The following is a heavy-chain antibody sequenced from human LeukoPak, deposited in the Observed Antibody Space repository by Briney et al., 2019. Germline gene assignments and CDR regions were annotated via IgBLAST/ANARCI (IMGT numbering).Heavy chain of an antibody. V-gene: IGHV1-2*04. J-gene: IGHJ3*02. CDR2: INPNSGGT. CDR1: GYTFTGYY. CDR3: AGPTSSTSCYQRRCAFDI. Sequence: ASVKVSCKASGYTFTGYYMHWVRQAPGQGLEWMGWINPNSGGTNYAQKFQGWVTMTRDTSISTTYMELSRLRSDDPPVYSCAGPTSSTSCYQRRCAFDIWGQGTMVTVSS. D-gene: IGHD2-2*01.